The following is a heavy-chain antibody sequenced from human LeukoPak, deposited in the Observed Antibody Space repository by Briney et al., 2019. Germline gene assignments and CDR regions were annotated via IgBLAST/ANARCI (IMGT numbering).Heavy chain of an antibody. D-gene: IGHD4-17*01. J-gene: IGHJ4*02. V-gene: IGHV1-18*01. CDR1: GYTFTSYG. CDR3: ARAVQVTTGGLFDY. CDR2: ISAYNGNT. Sequence: ASVKVSCKASGYTFTSYGISWVRQAPGQGLEWMGWISAYNGNTNYAQKFQGRVTITADKSTSTAYMELSRLRSEDTAVYYCARAVQVTTGGLFDYWGQGTLVTVSS.